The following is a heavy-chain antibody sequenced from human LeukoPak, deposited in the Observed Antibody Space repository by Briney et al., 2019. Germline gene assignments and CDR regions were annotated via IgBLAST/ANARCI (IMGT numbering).Heavy chain of an antibody. CDR1: GGTFNSYA. D-gene: IGHD6-13*01. Sequence: GASVKVSCKASGGTFNSYAISWVRQAPGQGLEWMGWITAYNDNTYYAQKLQGRVTMTPDTSTSTAYMELRSVRSDDTAVYYCARDLRRGSSSWYVSGGDYWGQGTLVTVSS. J-gene: IGHJ4*02. CDR3: ARDLRRGSSSWYVSGGDY. V-gene: IGHV1-18*01. CDR2: ITAYNDNT.